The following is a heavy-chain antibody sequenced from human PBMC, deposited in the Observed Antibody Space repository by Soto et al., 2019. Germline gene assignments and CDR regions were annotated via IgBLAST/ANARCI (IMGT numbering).Heavy chain of an antibody. Sequence: QVQLQESGPGLVKPSQTLSLTCTVSGGSISSGDYYWSWNRQHPGKGLEWIGYIYYSGSTYYNPSLKIRVTISVDTSKNQFSLKLCSVTAADTAVYYCARWWSGSRQGFDPWGQGTLVTVSS. J-gene: IGHJ5*02. CDR1: GGSISSGDYY. V-gene: IGHV4-31*03. D-gene: IGHD3-3*01. CDR2: IYYSGST. CDR3: ARWWSGSRQGFDP.